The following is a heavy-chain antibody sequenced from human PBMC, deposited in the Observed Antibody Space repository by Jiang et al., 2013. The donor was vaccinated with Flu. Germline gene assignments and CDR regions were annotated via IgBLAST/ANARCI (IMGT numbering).Heavy chain of an antibody. CDR2: IYYSGST. D-gene: IGHD1-26*01. Sequence: VKPSETLSLTCTVSGGSISSSSYYWGWIRQPPGKGLEWIGSIYYSGSTYYNPSLKSRVTISVDTSKNQFSLKLSSVTVADTAVYYCARRRDLHSGSYSSAFDYWGQGTLVTVSS. V-gene: IGHV4-39*07. J-gene: IGHJ4*02. CDR3: ARRRDLHSGSYSSAFDY. CDR1: GGSISSSSYY.